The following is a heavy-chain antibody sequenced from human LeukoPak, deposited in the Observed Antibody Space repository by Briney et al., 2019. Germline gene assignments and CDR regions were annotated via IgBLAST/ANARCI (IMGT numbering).Heavy chain of an antibody. Sequence: ETLSLTCTVSGGSISSYYWSWIRQPPGKGLEWVSVIYTGGSTYSADSVKGRFTISRDYSENTVYLQMNSLRVEDTAVYYCARGLGTNYGGYCTGGSCPVYWGQGTLVTVSS. J-gene: IGHJ4*02. D-gene: IGHD2-15*01. CDR2: IYTGGST. V-gene: IGHV3-53*01. CDR3: ARGLGTNYGGYCTGGSCPVY. CDR1: GGSISSYY.